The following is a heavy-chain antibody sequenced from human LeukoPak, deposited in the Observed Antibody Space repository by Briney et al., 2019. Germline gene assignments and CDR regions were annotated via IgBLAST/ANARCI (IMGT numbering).Heavy chain of an antibody. CDR3: ARHGGGYGSSHSDY. Sequence: GASLKISCKGSGYNFTNYCIGWVRQMPGKGLERVGIIYPGDSDTRYSASFQGQVTISADKSISTAYLQWSSLKASDTAMYYCARHGGGYGSSHSDYWGQGTLVTVSS. CDR2: IYPGDSDT. CDR1: GYNFTNYC. J-gene: IGHJ4*02. V-gene: IGHV5-51*01. D-gene: IGHD6-6*01.